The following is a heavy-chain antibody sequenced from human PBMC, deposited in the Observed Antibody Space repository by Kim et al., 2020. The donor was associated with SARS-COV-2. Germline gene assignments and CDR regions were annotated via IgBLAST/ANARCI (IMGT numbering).Heavy chain of an antibody. CDR2: IRSKANSYAT. Sequence: GGSLRLSCAASGFTFSGSAMHWVRQASGKGLEWVGRIRSKANSYATAYAASVKGRFTISRDDSKNTAYLQMNSLKTKDTAVYYCTTHRDIVVVVAEGNYYYGMDVWGQGTTVTVSS. CDR3: TTHRDIVVVVAEGNYYYGMDV. J-gene: IGHJ6*02. V-gene: IGHV3-73*01. CDR1: GFTFSGSA. D-gene: IGHD2-15*01.